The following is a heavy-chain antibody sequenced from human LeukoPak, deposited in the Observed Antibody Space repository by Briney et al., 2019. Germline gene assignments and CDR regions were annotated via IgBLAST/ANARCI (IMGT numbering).Heavy chain of an antibody. J-gene: IGHJ4*02. Sequence: PGGSLRLSCAASGXTFRNYGFHWVRQAPGKGLQWVAVISYDGSTKYYADSVKGRFTISRDTSKNTVTLEMNRVRAEDTAVYYCGKDHSAYVWGSYRFPYYIDYWGPGTLVTVSS. CDR2: ISYDGSTK. V-gene: IGHV3-30*18. D-gene: IGHD3-16*02. CDR1: GXTFRNYG. CDR3: GKDHSAYVWGSYRFPYYIDY.